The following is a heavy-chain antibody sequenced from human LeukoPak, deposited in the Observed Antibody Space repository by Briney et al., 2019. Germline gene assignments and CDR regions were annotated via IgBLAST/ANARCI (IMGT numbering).Heavy chain of an antibody. CDR1: GGSFSGYY. Sequence: SETLSLTCAVYGGSFSGYYWSWIRQPPGKGLEWIGEINHSGSTNYNPSLKSRVTISVDTSKNQFSLKLSSVTAADTAVYYCVRRPYSSSSEGIDYWGQGTLVTVSS. CDR2: INHSGST. J-gene: IGHJ4*02. D-gene: IGHD6-6*01. V-gene: IGHV4-34*01. CDR3: VRRPYSSSSEGIDY.